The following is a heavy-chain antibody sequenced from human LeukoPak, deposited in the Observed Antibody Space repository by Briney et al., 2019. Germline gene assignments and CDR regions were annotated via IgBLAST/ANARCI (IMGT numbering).Heavy chain of an antibody. D-gene: IGHD4-17*01. CDR1: GGSISSGGYY. J-gene: IGHJ3*02. Sequence: SETLSLTCTVSGGSISSGGYYWSWIRQPPGKGLEWIGEINHSGSTNYNPSLKSRVTISVDTSKNQFSLKLSSVTAADTAVYYCARRSDYGDYRKDAFDIWGQGTMVTVSS. V-gene: IGHV4-61*08. CDR3: ARRSDYGDYRKDAFDI. CDR2: INHSGST.